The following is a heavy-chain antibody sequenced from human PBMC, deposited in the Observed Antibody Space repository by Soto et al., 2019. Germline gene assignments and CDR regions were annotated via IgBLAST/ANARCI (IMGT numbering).Heavy chain of an antibody. Sequence: EVQLVESGGGLVKPGGSLRLSCAASGFTFSSYSMNWVRQAPGKGLEWVSSISSSSSYIYYADSVKGRFTISRDNAKNSRYLQMNSLRAEDTPVYYCARAKGSGYYRPLTNWGQGTLVTVSS. J-gene: IGHJ4*02. CDR1: GFTFSSYS. CDR3: ARAKGSGYYRPLTN. D-gene: IGHD3-3*01. CDR2: ISSSSSYI. V-gene: IGHV3-21*01.